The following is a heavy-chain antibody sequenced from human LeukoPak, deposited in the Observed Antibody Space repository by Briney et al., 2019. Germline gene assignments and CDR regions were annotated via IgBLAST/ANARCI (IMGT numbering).Heavy chain of an antibody. Sequence: PSETLSLTCTVSGGSISGYYWSWIQQPPGKGLEWIGYISYSGSTNYNPSLKSRVTISVDTSRNQFSLKLSSVTAADTAVYYCARGRLGGSGSYYNVLDYWGQGTLVTVSS. CDR2: ISYSGST. J-gene: IGHJ4*02. V-gene: IGHV4-59*01. D-gene: IGHD3-10*01. CDR3: ARGRLGGSGSYYNVLDY. CDR1: GGSISGYY.